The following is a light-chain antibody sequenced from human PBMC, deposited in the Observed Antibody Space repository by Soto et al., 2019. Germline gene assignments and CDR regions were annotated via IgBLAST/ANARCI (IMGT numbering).Light chain of an antibody. CDR1: QSISSY. CDR3: QQSYSTPLT. V-gene: IGKV1-39*01. Sequence: DIPMTQSPSSLSASVGDRVTITCRASQSISSYLNWYQQKPGKAPKLLIYAAFSLQSGVPSRFSGSGSGTDFTLTISSLQLEDFATYYCQQSYSTPLTFGGGTKVEIK. J-gene: IGKJ4*01. CDR2: AAF.